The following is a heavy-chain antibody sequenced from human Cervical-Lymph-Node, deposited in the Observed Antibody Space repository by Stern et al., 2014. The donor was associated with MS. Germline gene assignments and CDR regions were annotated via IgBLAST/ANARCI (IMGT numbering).Heavy chain of an antibody. CDR2: IYPGDSDT. Sequence: EVQLVQSGAEVKKPGESLKISCQGSGYSFTSSWIGWVRQMPGKGLEWMGIIYPGDSDTRYNPSLQGQVTISADKSVSTAYLQWSSLKASDTAMYYCATSTGYFLLEYYFDYWGQGTLVTVSS. V-gene: IGHV5-51*01. CDR3: ATSTGYFLLEYYFDY. J-gene: IGHJ4*02. D-gene: IGHD2-8*02. CDR1: GYSFTSSW.